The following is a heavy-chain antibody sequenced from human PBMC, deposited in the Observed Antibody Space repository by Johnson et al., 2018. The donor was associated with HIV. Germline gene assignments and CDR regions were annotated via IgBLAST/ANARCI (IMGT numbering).Heavy chain of an antibody. CDR3: ARMVDSSSWTPDAFDI. CDR2: LYSGGST. Sequence: VQLVESGGGLVQPGGSLRLSCAASGFTVSSNYMHWVRQAPGKGLEWVSVLYSGGSTYYADSVKGRFTISRDNSKNTLYLQMNSLRAEDTAVYYCARMVDSSSWTPDAFDIWGQGTMVTVSS. V-gene: IGHV3-66*01. J-gene: IGHJ3*02. D-gene: IGHD6-13*01. CDR1: GFTVSSNY.